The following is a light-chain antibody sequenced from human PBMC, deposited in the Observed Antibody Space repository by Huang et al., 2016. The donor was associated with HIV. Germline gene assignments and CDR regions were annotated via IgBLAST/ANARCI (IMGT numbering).Light chain of an antibody. J-gene: IGKJ4*01. CDR1: QSVSSEK. CDR2: GTC. CDR3: QQYGRSPIT. Sequence: EIVLTQSPGTLSLSSGERATLSCRASQSVSSEKLAWYQQKAGQAPRLLISGTCSRAAGIPDRCSGSGSGTDFTLTISRLETEDFALYVCQQYGRSPITFGGGTKVEI. V-gene: IGKV3-20*01.